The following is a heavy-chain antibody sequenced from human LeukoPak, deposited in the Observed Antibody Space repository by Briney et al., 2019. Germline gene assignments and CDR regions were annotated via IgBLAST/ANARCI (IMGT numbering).Heavy chain of an antibody. CDR1: GYSFSTYW. D-gene: IGHD6-6*01. CDR2: IYPDDSNT. Sequence: HGESLKISCKGSGYSFSTYWIGWVRQMPAKGLEWMGIIYPDDSNTRYSPSFQGEVTISADKSISTAYLQWSSLKASDTAMYYCARRYDTSSIDYWGQGTLVTVSS. CDR3: ARRYDTSSIDY. J-gene: IGHJ4*02. V-gene: IGHV5-51*01.